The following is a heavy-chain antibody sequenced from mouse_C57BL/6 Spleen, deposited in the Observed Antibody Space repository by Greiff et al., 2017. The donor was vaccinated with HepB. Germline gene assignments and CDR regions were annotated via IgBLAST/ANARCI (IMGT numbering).Heavy chain of an antibody. J-gene: IGHJ2*01. Sequence: QVHVKQPGAELVRPGSSVKLSCKASGYTFTSYWMDWVKQRPGQGLEWIGNIYPSDSETHYNQKFKDKATLTVDKSSSTAYMQLSSLTSEDSAVYYCARGTGTHFDYWGQGTTLTVSS. CDR3: ARGTGTHFDY. CDR2: IYPSDSET. CDR1: GYTFTSYW. D-gene: IGHD4-1*01. V-gene: IGHV1-61*01.